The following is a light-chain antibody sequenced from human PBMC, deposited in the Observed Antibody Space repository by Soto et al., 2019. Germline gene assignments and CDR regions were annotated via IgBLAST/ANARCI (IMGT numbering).Light chain of an antibody. CDR2: LNSDGSH. V-gene: IGLV4-69*01. CDR3: RTWGTGTVV. J-gene: IGLJ2*01. Sequence: QLVLTQSPSTSASLGASVKLTCTLSSGHSSYAIAWHQQQPEKGPRYLMKLNSDGSHTKGDGIPDRFSGSSSGAERYLTISRLQSEDEADYYCRTWGTGTVVFGGGTKLTVL. CDR1: SGHSSYA.